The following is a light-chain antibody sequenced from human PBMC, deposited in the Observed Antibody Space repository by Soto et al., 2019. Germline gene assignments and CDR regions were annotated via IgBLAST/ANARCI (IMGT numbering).Light chain of an antibody. V-gene: IGLV2-14*01. CDR3: TSYASGSSHLV. CDR1: SSDIGGYDY. CDR2: DVN. Sequence: QSALTQPASVSGSPGQSITLSCTGTSSDIGGYDYVSWYQRHPGKAPKLIIYDVNNRPSGVSNRFSGSKSGNTASLTISGLQAEDEADYYCTSYASGSSHLVFCGGTKLTVL. J-gene: IGLJ2*01.